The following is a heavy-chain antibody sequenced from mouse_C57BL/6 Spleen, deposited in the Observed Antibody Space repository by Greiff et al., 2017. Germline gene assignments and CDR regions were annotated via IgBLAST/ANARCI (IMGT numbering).Heavy chain of an antibody. J-gene: IGHJ2*01. CDR1: GYSFTGYF. CDR2: INPYNGDT. D-gene: IGHD1-1*01. Sequence: EVQLQESGPELVKPGASVKISCKASGYSFTGYFMNWVKQSHGTSLEWIGRINPYNGDTFYNQKFKGKATLTVDKSSSTAHMELLSLTSEDFAVYYCASEVYGSSYVNYFDYWGQGTTLTVSS. V-gene: IGHV1-37*01. CDR3: ASEVYGSSYVNYFDY.